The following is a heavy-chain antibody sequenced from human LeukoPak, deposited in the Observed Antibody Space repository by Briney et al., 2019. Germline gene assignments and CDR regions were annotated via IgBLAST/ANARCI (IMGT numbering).Heavy chain of an antibody. V-gene: IGHV1-69*05. J-gene: IGHJ4*02. CDR2: IIPIFGTA. D-gene: IGHD2-2*01. CDR3: AREYCSSTSCPEGYFDY. CDR1: GFTFSSYA. Sequence: PGGSLRLSCAASGFTFSSYAISWVRQAPGQGLEWMGGIIPIFGTANYAQKFQGRVTITTDESTSTAYMELSSLRSEDTAVYYCAREYCSSTSCPEGYFDYWGQGTLVTVSS.